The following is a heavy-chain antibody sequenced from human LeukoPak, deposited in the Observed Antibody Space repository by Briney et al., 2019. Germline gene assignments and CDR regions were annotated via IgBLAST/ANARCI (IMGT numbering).Heavy chain of an antibody. CDR3: ARNLAYNAFDI. J-gene: IGHJ3*02. Sequence: PGGSLRLSCAASRFTFSSSWMTWVRQPLGKGLEYVANIKEDGSQKYYEDSVKGRFTISRDNVKNSLYLQMDSLRAEDRAVYFCARNLAYNAFDIWGQGTVVTVSS. V-gene: IGHV3-7*01. D-gene: IGHD1-1*01. CDR1: RFTFSSSW. CDR2: IKEDGSQK.